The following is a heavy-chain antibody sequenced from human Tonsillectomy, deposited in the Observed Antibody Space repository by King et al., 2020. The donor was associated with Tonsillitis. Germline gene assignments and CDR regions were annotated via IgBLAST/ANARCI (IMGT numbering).Heavy chain of an antibody. V-gene: IGHV3-30*02. Sequence: VQLVESGGGVVQRGGSLRLSCAASGFTFSTYGMHWVRQAPGKGLEWVAFIGYDGSSKYYADSMKGRFTISRDNSKNTLYLQMNSLTAEDTGVYYCAKEGGVCSSTSCYDNWFFDLWGRGTLVTVSS. CDR3: AKEGGVCSSTSCYDNWFFDL. CDR1: GFTFSTYG. D-gene: IGHD2-2*01. CDR2: IGYDGSSK. J-gene: IGHJ2*01.